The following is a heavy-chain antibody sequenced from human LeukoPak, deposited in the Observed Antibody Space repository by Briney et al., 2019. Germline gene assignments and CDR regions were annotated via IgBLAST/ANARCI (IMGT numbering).Heavy chain of an antibody. D-gene: IGHD5-12*01. V-gene: IGHV4-34*01. CDR3: ALGGEATIQRRVFDP. J-gene: IGHJ5*02. Sequence: PSETLSLTCAVYGGSFSGYYWSWIRQPPGKGLEWIGEINHSGSTNYNPSLKSRVTISVDTSKNQFSLKLSSVTAADTAVYYCALGGEATIQRRVFDPWGQGTLVTVSS. CDR1: GGSFSGYY. CDR2: INHSGST.